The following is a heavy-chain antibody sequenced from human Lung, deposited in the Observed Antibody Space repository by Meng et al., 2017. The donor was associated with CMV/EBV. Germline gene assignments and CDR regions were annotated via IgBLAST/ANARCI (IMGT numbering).Heavy chain of an antibody. J-gene: IGHJ4*02. CDR1: GYTLTASY. V-gene: IGHV1-46*01. Sequence: ASVKISCKSSGYTLTASYFHWVRQAPGQGLEWLGIMHYSSGNTAHTQKLQGRVSMTRDTSTSTVYFELTGLRSDDTALYYCARDTDLWGQGTLVTVSS. CDR2: MHYSSGNT. CDR3: ARDTDL.